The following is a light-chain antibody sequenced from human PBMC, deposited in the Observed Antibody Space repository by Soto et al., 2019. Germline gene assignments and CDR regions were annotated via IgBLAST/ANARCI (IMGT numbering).Light chain of an antibody. V-gene: IGKV3-15*01. Sequence: EIVMTQSPATLSVSPGERATLSCRASQSVSSNLAWYQQKPGQAPRLLSYGASTRATGNPARFSGSGSGTEFTLTISSLQSEDFAVYYCQQYGTWWTFGQGTKVEIK. J-gene: IGKJ1*01. CDR2: GAS. CDR3: QQYGTWWT. CDR1: QSVSSN.